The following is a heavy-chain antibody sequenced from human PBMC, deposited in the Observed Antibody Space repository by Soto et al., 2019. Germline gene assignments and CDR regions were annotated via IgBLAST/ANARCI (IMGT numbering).Heavy chain of an antibody. CDR1: GYTFPNYG. D-gene: IGHD3-10*01. CDR3: ARRTRTIVVRGVIAYYYFDY. CDR2: ISTYNGNT. J-gene: IGHJ4*02. V-gene: IGHV1-18*01. Sequence: ASVKVSCKTSGYTFPNYGINWVRQAPGQGLEWMGWISTYNGNTNYTQKLQGRATMTADTSTSMAYMELRSLRSDDTAVYYCARRTRTIVVRGVIAYYYFDYWGQGTLVTVSS.